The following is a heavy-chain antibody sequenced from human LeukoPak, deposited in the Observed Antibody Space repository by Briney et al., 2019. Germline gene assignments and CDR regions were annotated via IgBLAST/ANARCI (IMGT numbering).Heavy chain of an antibody. D-gene: IGHD3-10*01. J-gene: IGHJ6*02. V-gene: IGHV1-69*13. Sequence: SVKVSCKASGGTFSSYAISWVRQAPGQGLEWMGGIIPIFGTANYAQKFQGRVTITADESTSTAYMELSSLRSEDTAVYYCARDSPITRVRGLMDVWGQGTTVTVSS. CDR3: ARDSPITRVRGLMDV. CDR2: IIPIFGTA. CDR1: GGTFSSYA.